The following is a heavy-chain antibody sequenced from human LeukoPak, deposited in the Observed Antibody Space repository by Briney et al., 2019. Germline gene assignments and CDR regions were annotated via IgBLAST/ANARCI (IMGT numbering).Heavy chain of an antibody. CDR2: MNPNSGNT. Sequence: ASVKVSCKASGYTFTSYDINWVRQATGQGLAWMGWMNPNSGNTGYAQKFQGRVTMTRNTSISTAYMELSSLRSEDTAVYYCARGPLLRFLEWWFDPWGQGTLVTVSS. V-gene: IGHV1-8*01. CDR1: GYTFTSYD. J-gene: IGHJ5*02. D-gene: IGHD3-3*01. CDR3: ARGPLLRFLEWWFDP.